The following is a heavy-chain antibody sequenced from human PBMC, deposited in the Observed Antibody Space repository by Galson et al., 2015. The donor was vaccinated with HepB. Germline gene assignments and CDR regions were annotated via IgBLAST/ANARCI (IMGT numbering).Heavy chain of an antibody. D-gene: IGHD1-26*01. CDR1: GFTFSSYA. J-gene: IGHJ4*02. Sequence: SLRLSCEASGFTFSSYAMHWVRQAPGKGLEWVAVISYDGSNKYYADSVKGRFTISRDNSKNTLYLQMNSLRGEDTAVYYCARDYLGSYDYWGQGTLVTVSS. CDR3: ARDYLGSYDY. V-gene: IGHV3-30-3*01. CDR2: ISYDGSNK.